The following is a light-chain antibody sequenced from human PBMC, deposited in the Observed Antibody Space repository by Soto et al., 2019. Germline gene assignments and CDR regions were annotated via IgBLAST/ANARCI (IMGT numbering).Light chain of an antibody. CDR2: EGS. J-gene: IGLJ2*01. CDR3: CSYAGGSTFV. CDR1: SSDVGSYNL. V-gene: IGLV2-23*03. Sequence: QSALTQPASVSGSPGQSIAISCTGTSSDVGSYNLVSWYQQHPGKAPKLMICEGSKRPSGVSNRFSGSKSGNTASLTISGLQAEDEADYYCCSYAGGSTFVFGGGTKLTVL.